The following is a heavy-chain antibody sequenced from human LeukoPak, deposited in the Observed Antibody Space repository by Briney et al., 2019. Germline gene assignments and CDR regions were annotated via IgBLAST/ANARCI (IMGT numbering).Heavy chain of an antibody. J-gene: IGHJ5*02. CDR2: ISSSGGTI. V-gene: IGHV3-11*01. CDR3: AKDLGKGIAVAGNNWFDP. D-gene: IGHD6-19*01. Sequence: GGSLRLSCAASGFTFSDYDMSWIRQAPGKGLEWFSYISSSGGTIYYADSVKGRFTISRDNSKNTLYLQMNSLRAEDTAVYYCAKDLGKGIAVAGNNWFDPWGQGTLVTVSS. CDR1: GFTFSDYD.